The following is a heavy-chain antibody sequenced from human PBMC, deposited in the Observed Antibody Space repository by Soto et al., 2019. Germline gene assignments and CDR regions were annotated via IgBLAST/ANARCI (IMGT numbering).Heavy chain of an antibody. CDR3: VRDYYDTSGYPNTFDM. J-gene: IGHJ3*02. CDR2: IRGFSPYT. D-gene: IGHD3-22*01. CDR1: GFTFRTYT. Sequence: GGSLRLSCVASGFTFRTYTMNWVRQAPGKGLEWVSGIRGFSPYTFYAESVKGRFTISRDNAKNSLYLDLTRLRAEDTAVYFCVRDYYDTSGYPNTFDMWGQGTMVTVSS. V-gene: IGHV3-21*01.